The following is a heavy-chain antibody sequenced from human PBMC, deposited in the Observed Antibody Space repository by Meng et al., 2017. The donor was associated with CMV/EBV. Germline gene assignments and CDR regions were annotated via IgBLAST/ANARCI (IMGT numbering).Heavy chain of an antibody. Sequence: VKLQESGPGLVKPSQPLSLTCTVSGGSISSGDYYWSWIRQPPGKGLEWIGYIYYSGSTYYNPSLRSRVTISVDTSKNQFSLKLSSVTAADTAVYYCARGSYYRYVIDYWGQGTLVTVSS. CDR1: GGSISSGDYY. V-gene: IGHV4-30-4*08. D-gene: IGHD2-21*01. J-gene: IGHJ4*02. CDR2: IYYSGST. CDR3: ARGSYYRYVIDY.